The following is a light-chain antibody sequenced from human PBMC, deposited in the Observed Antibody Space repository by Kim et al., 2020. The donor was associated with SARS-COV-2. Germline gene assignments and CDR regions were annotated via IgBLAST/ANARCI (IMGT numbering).Light chain of an antibody. CDR3: SSYAGSSNLV. V-gene: IGLV2-8*01. CDR1: SSDVGGYNY. Sequence: GQSVTLSCTGTSSDVGGYNYASWYPQSPGKAPKLIIYEVSKRPSGVPDRFSGSKSGNTASLTVSGLQDDDEADYYCSSYAGSSNLVFGGGTQLTVL. J-gene: IGLJ3*02. CDR2: EVS.